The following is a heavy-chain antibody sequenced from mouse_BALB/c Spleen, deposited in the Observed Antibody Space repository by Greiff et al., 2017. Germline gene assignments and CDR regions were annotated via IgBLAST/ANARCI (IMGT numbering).Heavy chain of an antibody. CDR2: IDPENGDT. CDR1: GFNIKDYY. Sequence: EVQLQQSGAELVRSGASVKLSCTSSGFNIKDYYMHWVKQRPEQGLEWIGWIDPENGDTEYAPKFQGKATMTADTSSNTAYLQLSSLTSEDTAVYYCNGSYDDGFAYWGQGTLVTVSA. D-gene: IGHD2-12*01. CDR3: NGSYDDGFAY. J-gene: IGHJ3*01. V-gene: IGHV14-4*02.